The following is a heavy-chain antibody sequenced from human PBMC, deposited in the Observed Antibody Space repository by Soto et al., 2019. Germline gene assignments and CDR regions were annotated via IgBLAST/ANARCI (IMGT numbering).Heavy chain of an antibody. CDR1: GFTFSSYS. Sequence: PGGSLRLSCAASGFTFSSYSMNWVRQAPGKGLEWVSYISSSSGTIYYADSVKGRFTISRDNAKNSLYLQMNSLRDEDTAVYYCARPEYSSSSYGMDVWGQGTTVTVSS. V-gene: IGHV3-48*02. CDR3: ARPEYSSSSYGMDV. D-gene: IGHD6-6*01. CDR2: ISSSSGTI. J-gene: IGHJ6*02.